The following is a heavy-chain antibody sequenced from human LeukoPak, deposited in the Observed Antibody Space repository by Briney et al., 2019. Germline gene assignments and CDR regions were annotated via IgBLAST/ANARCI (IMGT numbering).Heavy chain of an antibody. D-gene: IGHD1-26*01. Sequence: SETLSLTCRVSGGLISTYFWNWIRQPAGKGLEWIGRIYTSGSTNYNPSLKSRVTMSVDTSKNQFSLKLSSVTAADTAVYYCARGIGAICIGWFDPWGQGTLVTVSS. V-gene: IGHV4-4*07. CDR3: ARGIGAICIGWFDP. CDR2: IYTSGST. J-gene: IGHJ5*02. CDR1: GGLISTYF.